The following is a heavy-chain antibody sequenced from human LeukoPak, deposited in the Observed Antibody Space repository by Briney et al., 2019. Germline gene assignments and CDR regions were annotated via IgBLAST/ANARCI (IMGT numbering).Heavy chain of an antibody. CDR1: GGSFSGYY. J-gene: IGHJ6*02. CDR2: INHSGST. CDR3: ARGGYSYGSRYYYGMDV. Sequence: PSETLSLTCAVYGGSFSGYYWSWIRQPPGKGLEWIGEINHSGSTNYNPSLKSRVTISVDTSKNQFSLKLSSVTTADTAVYYCARGGYSYGSRYYYGMDVRGQGTTVTVSS. V-gene: IGHV4-34*01. D-gene: IGHD5-18*01.